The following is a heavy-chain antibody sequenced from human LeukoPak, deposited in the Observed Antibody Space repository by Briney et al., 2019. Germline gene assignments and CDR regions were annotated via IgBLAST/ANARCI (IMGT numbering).Heavy chain of an antibody. J-gene: IGHJ4*02. CDR2: INSDGSST. D-gene: IGHD2-8*01. CDR1: GFTFSSYW. Sequence: GGSLRLSCAASGFTFSSYWMHWVRQAPGKGLVWVSRINSDGSSTSYADSVKGRFTISRDNAKNTLCLQMNSLRAEDTAVYYCARDTVNGPFVISLDYWGQGALVTVSS. V-gene: IGHV3-74*01. CDR3: ARDTVNGPFVISLDY.